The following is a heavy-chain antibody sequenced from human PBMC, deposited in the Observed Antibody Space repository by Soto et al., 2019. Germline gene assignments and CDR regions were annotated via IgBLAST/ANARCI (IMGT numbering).Heavy chain of an antibody. CDR3: VRLPYYYDSSGYYSYFQY. CDR2: IYPSDSDT. J-gene: IGHJ1*01. V-gene: IGHV5-51*01. CDR1: ECSFSTYW. D-gene: IGHD3-22*01. Sequence: GESLKISCKGSECSFSTYWIGWVRQMPGKGLEWMGIIYPSDSDTRYSPSFQGQVTISADKYISTAYLQWSSLKASDTAMYYCVRLPYYYDSSGYYSYFQYWGQGTLVTVSS.